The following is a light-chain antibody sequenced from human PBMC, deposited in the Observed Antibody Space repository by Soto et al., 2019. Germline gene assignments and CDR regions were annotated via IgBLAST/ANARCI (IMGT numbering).Light chain of an antibody. Sequence: EIVMTQSPVTLSASPGERVTFSCRASQSVDINLAWYQQKPGQAPRLLIYEASSRATDIPSRFSGSGSGTDFTLTISGLRPEDLAIYFCQQYSKSPPRYSFGQGTKLEMK. J-gene: IGKJ2*03. CDR2: EAS. V-gene: IGKV3-15*01. CDR1: QSVDIN. CDR3: QQYSKSPPRYS.